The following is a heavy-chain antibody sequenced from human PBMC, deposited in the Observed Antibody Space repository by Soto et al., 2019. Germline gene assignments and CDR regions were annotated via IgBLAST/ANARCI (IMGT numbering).Heavy chain of an antibody. J-gene: IGHJ4*02. CDR3: ARGGVATIFGDS. D-gene: IGHD5-12*01. Sequence: VQLVESGGGLVQPGGSLRVSCAASGFTFSSYSMNWVRQAPGKGLEWLSYISDSSGTIYYAASVKGRFIISRDNAKNSLYLQMNSLRDDDTAVYYCARGGVATIFGDSWGQGTLVTVSS. CDR1: GFTFSSYS. CDR2: ISDSSGTI. V-gene: IGHV3-48*02.